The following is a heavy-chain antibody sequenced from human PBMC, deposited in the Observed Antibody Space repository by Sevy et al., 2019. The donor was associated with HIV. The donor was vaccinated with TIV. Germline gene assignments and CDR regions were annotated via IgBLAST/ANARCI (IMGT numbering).Heavy chain of an antibody. CDR2: VSGSSNYI. CDR3: ARGPPDGSYDYFDY. J-gene: IGHJ4*02. Sequence: GGSLRLSCTASGFTFINYNMNWVHQAPGKGLEWVASVSGSSNYIYYAESLKGRFIISRDNAKDTLYLQMNSLRADDSAVYYCARGPPDGSYDYFDYWGQGTLVTVSS. CDR1: GFTFINYN. D-gene: IGHD1-26*01. V-gene: IGHV3-21*06.